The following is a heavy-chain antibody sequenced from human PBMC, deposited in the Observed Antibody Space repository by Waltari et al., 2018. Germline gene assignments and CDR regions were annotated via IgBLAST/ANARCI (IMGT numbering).Heavy chain of an antibody. Sequence: QVQLVQSGAEVKKPGASVKVSCKVSGYTLTELSMHWVRQAPGKGLEWMGGFEPEDGETIYAQKFQGRVTMTEDTSTDTAYMELSSLRSEDTAVYYCATAPWCSGGSCYPDAFDIWGQGTMVTVSS. J-gene: IGHJ3*02. CDR3: ATAPWCSGGSCYPDAFDI. CDR1: GYTLTELS. D-gene: IGHD2-15*01. CDR2: FEPEDGET. V-gene: IGHV1-24*01.